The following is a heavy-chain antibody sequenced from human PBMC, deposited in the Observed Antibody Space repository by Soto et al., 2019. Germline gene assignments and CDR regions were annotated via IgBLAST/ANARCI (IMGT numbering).Heavy chain of an antibody. CDR1: GGSFSGYY. D-gene: IGHD3-16*01. V-gene: IGHV4-34*01. J-gene: IGHJ4*02. CDR2: SDHSGGT. CDR3: ARGRLGGAAN. Sequence: QVQLQQWGTKLSKPSETLSLTCAVYGGSFSGYYWSGIRQPPGKGLERIGESDHSGGTNYNPSLKSRVTRSVDTSNSQFSLKLSSVTSADTARYYCARGRLGGAANWGQGTLVIVSS.